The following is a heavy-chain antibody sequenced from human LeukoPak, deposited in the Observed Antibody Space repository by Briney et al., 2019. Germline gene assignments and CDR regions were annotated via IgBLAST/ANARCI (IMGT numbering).Heavy chain of an antibody. D-gene: IGHD3-3*01. CDR1: GLTFSNYW. J-gene: IGHJ3*01. CDR3: ARLHNCGYYIN. CDR2: IKKDETEK. Sequence: GGSLRLSCAASGLTFSNYWMSWVRQAPGKGLEGVANIKKDETEKYYVDSVKGRFTISRDNAKSSLYLQMNSLRAEDTAVYYRARLHNCGYYINWGQGTMVTVSS. V-gene: IGHV3-7*01.